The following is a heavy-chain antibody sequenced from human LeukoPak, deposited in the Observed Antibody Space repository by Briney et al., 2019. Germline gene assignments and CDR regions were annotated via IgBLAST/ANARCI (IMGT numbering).Heavy chain of an antibody. CDR1: GYTFTSYD. D-gene: IGHD3-3*01. V-gene: IGHV1-8*03. CDR2: MNPNSGNT. Sequence: ASVKVSCKASGYTFTSYDINWVRQATGQGLEWMGWMNPNSGNTGYAQKFQGRVTITRNTSISTAYMELSSLRSEDTAVYYCARGVRSGYYLIATRPYYMDVWGKGTTVTVSS. CDR3: ARGVRSGYYLIATRPYYMDV. J-gene: IGHJ6*03.